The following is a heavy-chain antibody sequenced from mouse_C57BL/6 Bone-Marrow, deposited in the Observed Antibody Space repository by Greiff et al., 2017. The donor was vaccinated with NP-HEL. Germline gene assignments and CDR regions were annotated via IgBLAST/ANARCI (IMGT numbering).Heavy chain of an antibody. Sequence: QVQLQQSGAELVKPGASVKLSCKASGYTFTSYWMQWVKQRPGQGLEWIGEIDPSDSYTNYNQKFKGKATLTVDTSSSTAYMQVSILTSEDSAVYYCARENYYGRGGYCDYWGQGTTLTVAS. D-gene: IGHD1-1*01. J-gene: IGHJ2*01. CDR3: ARENYYGRGGYCDY. CDR2: IDPSDSYT. CDR1: GYTFTSYW. V-gene: IGHV1-50*01.